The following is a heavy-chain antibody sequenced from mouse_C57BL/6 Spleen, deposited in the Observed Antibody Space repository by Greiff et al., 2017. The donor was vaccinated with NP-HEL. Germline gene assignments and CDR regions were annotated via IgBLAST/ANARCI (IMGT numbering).Heavy chain of an antibody. J-gene: IGHJ4*01. Sequence: DVKLVDSGGGLVQPGGSLSLSCAASGFTFTDYYMSWVRQPPGKALEWLGFIRNKANGYTTEYSASVKGRFTISRDNSQRILYLQMNALRAEDSATYYCARYPDLRYAMDYWGQGTSVTVSS. D-gene: IGHD1-1*01. V-gene: IGHV7-3*01. CDR2: IRNKANGYTT. CDR1: GFTFTDYY. CDR3: ARYPDLRYAMDY.